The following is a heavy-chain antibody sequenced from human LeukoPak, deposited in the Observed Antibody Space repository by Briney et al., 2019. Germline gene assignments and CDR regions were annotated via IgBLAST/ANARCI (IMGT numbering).Heavy chain of an antibody. D-gene: IGHD6-13*01. CDR3: ARGGAAAGTDY. V-gene: IGHV3-11*04. CDR1: GFTFSDYN. J-gene: IGHJ4*01. CDR2: ISRSGSTK. Sequence: GGSLRLSCAASGFTFSDYNMRWIRQAPGKGLEWVSSISRSGSTKYYADSVKGRFTISRDNAKNSLYLQMNSLRAEDTAVYYCARGGAAAGTDYWGHGTLVTVSS.